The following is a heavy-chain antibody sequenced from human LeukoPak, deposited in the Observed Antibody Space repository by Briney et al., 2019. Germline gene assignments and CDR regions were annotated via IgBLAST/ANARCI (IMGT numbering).Heavy chain of an antibody. CDR1: GYTFTGYY. CDR2: INPNSGGT. V-gene: IGHV1-2*02. D-gene: IGHD7-27*01. Sequence: ASVKVSCKASGYTFTGYYMHWVRQAPGQGLEWMGWINPNSGGTNYAQKFQGRVTMTRDTSISTAYMELSRLRSDDTAVYCCARIETSQSGDRVYYFDYWGQGTLVTVSS. CDR3: ARIETSQSGDRVYYFDY. J-gene: IGHJ4*02.